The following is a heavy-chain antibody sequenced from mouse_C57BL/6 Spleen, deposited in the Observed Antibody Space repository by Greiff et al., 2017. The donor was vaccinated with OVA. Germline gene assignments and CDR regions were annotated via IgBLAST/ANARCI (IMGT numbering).Heavy chain of an antibody. Sequence: QVQLKESGPGLVAPSQSLSITCTVSGFSLTSYAISWVRQPPGKGLEWLGVIWTGGGTHYNSALKSRLSISKDNSKSQVFLKRNSLQTDDTARYYCARRADYYGSSYSYYFDYWGQGTTLTVSS. J-gene: IGHJ2*01. CDR2: IWTGGGT. CDR3: ARRADYYGSSYSYYFDY. D-gene: IGHD1-1*01. V-gene: IGHV2-9-1*01. CDR1: GFSLTSYA.